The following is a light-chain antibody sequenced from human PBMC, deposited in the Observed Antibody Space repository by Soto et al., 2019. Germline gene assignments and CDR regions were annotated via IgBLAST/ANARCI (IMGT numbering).Light chain of an antibody. CDR3: SSHTSGSTRV. J-gene: IGLJ1*01. CDR2: EVT. Sequence: LTQPASVSGSPGQSIAISCTGTSSDVGGYDYVSWYQQHPDKAPKLMIYEVTKRPSGVSNRFSGSKSGNTASLTISGLHSEDVADYYCSSHTSGSTRVFGSGTKVTVL. CDR1: SSDVGGYDY. V-gene: IGLV2-14*01.